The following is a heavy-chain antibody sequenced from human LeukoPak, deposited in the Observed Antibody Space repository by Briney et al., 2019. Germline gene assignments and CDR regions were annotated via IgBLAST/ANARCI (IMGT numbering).Heavy chain of an antibody. CDR3: ARGLYYDFWSGSPQYYFDY. D-gene: IGHD3-3*01. Sequence: PSETLSLTCTVSGGSISSYYWSWIRQPPGKGLEWIAYIYYSGSTNYNPSLKSRVTISVDTSKNQFSLKLSSVTAADTAVYYCARGLYYDFWSGSPQYYFDYWGQGTLVTVSS. J-gene: IGHJ4*02. CDR1: GGSISSYY. CDR2: IYYSGST. V-gene: IGHV4-59*01.